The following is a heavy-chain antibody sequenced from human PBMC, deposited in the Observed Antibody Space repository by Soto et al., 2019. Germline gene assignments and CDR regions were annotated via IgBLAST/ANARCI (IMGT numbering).Heavy chain of an antibody. CDR3: TTALGYCSGGSCLNWFDP. CDR2: IKSKTDGGTT. CDR1: GFTFSNAW. Sequence: EVQLVESGGGLVKPGGSLRLSCAASGFTFSNAWMSWVRQAPGKGLEWVGRIKSKTDGGTTDYAAPVKGRFTISRDDSKNTLYLQMNSLKTEDTAVYYCTTALGYCSGGSCLNWFDPWGQGTLVTVSS. J-gene: IGHJ5*02. V-gene: IGHV3-15*01. D-gene: IGHD2-15*01.